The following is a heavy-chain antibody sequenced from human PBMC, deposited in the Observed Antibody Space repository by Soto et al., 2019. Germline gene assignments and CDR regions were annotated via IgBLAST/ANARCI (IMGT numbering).Heavy chain of an antibody. D-gene: IGHD2-2*01. CDR1: GGSISSYY. CDR3: ARGFYCSSTSCLPVY. Sequence: LSLTCTVSGGSISSYYWSWIRQPPGKGLEWIGYIYYSGSTNYNPSLKSRVTISVDTSKNQFSLKLSSVTAADTAVYYCARGFYCSSTSCLPVYWGQGTLVTVSS. V-gene: IGHV4-59*08. CDR2: IYYSGST. J-gene: IGHJ4*02.